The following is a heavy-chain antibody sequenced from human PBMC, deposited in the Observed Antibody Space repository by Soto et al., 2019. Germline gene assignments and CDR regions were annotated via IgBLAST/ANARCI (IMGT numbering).Heavy chain of an antibody. J-gene: IGHJ5*02. V-gene: IGHV4-34*01. Sequence: QVQLQQWGAGLLKPSETLSLTCAVYGGSFSGYYWSWIRQPPGKGLEWIGEINHSGSTNYNPSLKSRVTISVDTSKNQFSLKLSSVTAADTAVYYCALTYCSSTSCYGGWFDPWGQGTLVTVSS. CDR2: INHSGST. CDR3: ALTYCSSTSCYGGWFDP. CDR1: GGSFSGYY. D-gene: IGHD2-2*01.